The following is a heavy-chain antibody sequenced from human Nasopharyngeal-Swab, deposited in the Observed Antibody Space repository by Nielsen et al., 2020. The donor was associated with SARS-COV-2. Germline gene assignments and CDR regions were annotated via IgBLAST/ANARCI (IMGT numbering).Heavy chain of an antibody. Sequence: WIRQPPGKGLEWIGETRHSGSGNYKPSLNSQVSMSVDASKNQFSLKLDSVTAADTAVYYCARGGRHGCSSANRPCAIDVWGQGATVTVSS. V-gene: IGHV4-34*01. D-gene: IGHD2-2*01. CDR2: TRHSGSG. CDR3: ARGGRHGCSSANRPCAIDV. J-gene: IGHJ6*02.